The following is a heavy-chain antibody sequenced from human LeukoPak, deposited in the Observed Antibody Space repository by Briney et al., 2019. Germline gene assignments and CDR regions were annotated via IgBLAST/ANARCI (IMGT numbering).Heavy chain of an antibody. CDR3: ARDRGYYDSSGYFNDAFDI. CDR2: IIPIFGTA. V-gene: IGHV1-69*06. CDR1: GGTFSSYA. Sequence: ASVKVSCKASGGTFSSYAISWVRQAPGQGLEWMGGIIPIFGTANYAQKFQGRVTITADKSTSTAYMELSSLRSEDTAVYYCARDRGYYDSSGYFNDAFDIWGQGTMVTVSS. D-gene: IGHD3-22*01. J-gene: IGHJ3*02.